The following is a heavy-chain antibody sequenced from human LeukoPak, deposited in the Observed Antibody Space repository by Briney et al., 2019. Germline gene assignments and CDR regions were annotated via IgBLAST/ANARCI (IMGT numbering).Heavy chain of an antibody. J-gene: IGHJ4*02. V-gene: IGHV4-30-2*01. CDR3: ARERAVAYFDY. CDR2: IYHSGST. Sequence: SQTLSPTCAVSGGSISSGGYSWSWIRQPPGKGLEWIGYIYHSGSTYYNPSLKSRVTISVDRSKNQFSLKLSSVTAADTAVYYCARERAVAYFDYWGQGTLVTVSS. D-gene: IGHD6-19*01. CDR1: GGSISSGGYS.